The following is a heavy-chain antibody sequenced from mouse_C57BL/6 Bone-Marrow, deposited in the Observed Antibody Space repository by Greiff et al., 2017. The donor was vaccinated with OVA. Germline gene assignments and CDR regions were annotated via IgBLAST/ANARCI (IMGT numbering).Heavy chain of an antibody. CDR3: TKITTAYAMDY. V-gene: IGHV1-15*01. Sequence: QVQLQQSGAELVRPGASVTLSCKASGYTFTDYEMHWVKQTPVHGLEWIGAIDPETGGTAYNQKFKGKAILTADKSSSTAYMELRSLTSEDSAVYYCTKITTAYAMDYWGQGTSVTVSS. J-gene: IGHJ4*01. CDR2: IDPETGGT. CDR1: GYTFTDYE. D-gene: IGHD1-2*01.